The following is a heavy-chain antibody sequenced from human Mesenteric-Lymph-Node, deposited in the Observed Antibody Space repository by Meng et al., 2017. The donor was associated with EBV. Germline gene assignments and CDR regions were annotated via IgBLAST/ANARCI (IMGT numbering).Heavy chain of an antibody. J-gene: IGHJ4*02. CDR3: ARVDVAASY. V-gene: IGHV4-61*01. CDR2: IYYTGGT. D-gene: IGHD6-19*01. CDR1: GDSVSSGSYY. Sequence: QVQLQESGPGLVKPSETLSLTCTVSGDSVSSGSYYWTWIRQPPGKGLQWVGYIYYTGGTSYNPSLKSRLTISRDTSKNQFSLSLTSVTAADTAVYYCARVDVAASYWGQGTLVTVSS.